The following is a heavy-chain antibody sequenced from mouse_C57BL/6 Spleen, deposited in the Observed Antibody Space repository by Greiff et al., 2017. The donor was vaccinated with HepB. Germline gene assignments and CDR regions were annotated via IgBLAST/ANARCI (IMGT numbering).Heavy chain of an antibody. Sequence: VQLQQPGAELVKPGASVKLSCKASGYTFTSYWMHWVKQRPGQGLEWIGMIHPNSGSTNYNEKFKSKATLTVDKSSSTAYMQLSSLTSEDSAVYYCGPDGGYLLAYWGQGTLVTVSA. V-gene: IGHV1-64*01. CDR2: IHPNSGST. CDR3: GPDGGYLLAY. D-gene: IGHD2-2*01. CDR1: GYTFTSYW. J-gene: IGHJ3*01.